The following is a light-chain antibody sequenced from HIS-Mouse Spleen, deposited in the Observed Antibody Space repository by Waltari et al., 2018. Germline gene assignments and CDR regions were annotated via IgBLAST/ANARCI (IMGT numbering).Light chain of an antibody. V-gene: IGKV1-9*01. Sequence: DIQLTQSPSFLSASVGDRVTITCRASQGISSYLAWYQQKPGKAPKLLIYAASTLQSGVPSRFSGSGSETEFNLSISSLQPEDFATYYCQQLNSYPPTFGQGTKVEIK. CDR1: QGISSY. CDR3: QQLNSYPPT. CDR2: AAS. J-gene: IGKJ1*01.